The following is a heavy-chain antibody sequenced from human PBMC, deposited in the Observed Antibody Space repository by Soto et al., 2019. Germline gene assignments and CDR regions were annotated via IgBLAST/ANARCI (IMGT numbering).Heavy chain of an antibody. D-gene: IGHD3-16*01. J-gene: IGHJ6*02. CDR3: VYYCAKSNHGRDDYFQYGLDV. Sequence: ASVKVSCKASGYRFTGYGLHWVRQAPGQGLQWMGWINPKSVATDYAQKFQGRVTMTREMSTNTAYLELSGLRSDDTADDTAVYYCAKSNHGRDDYFQYGLDVWGQWTKVTVYS. V-gene: IGHV1-2*02. CDR2: INPKSVAT. CDR1: GYRFTGYG.